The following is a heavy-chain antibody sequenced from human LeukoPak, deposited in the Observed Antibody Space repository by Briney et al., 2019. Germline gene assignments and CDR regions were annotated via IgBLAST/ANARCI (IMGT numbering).Heavy chain of an antibody. J-gene: IGHJ4*02. CDR3: ASSKYYYGSGSS. CDR1: GYTFTSYG. V-gene: IGHV1-18*01. CDR2: ISAYNGNT. Sequence: ASVKVSCKASGYTFTSYGISWVRRAPGQGLEWMGWISAYNGNTNYAQKLQGRVTMTTDTSTSTAYMELRSLRSEDTAVYYCASSKYYYGSGSSWGQGTLVTVSS. D-gene: IGHD3-10*01.